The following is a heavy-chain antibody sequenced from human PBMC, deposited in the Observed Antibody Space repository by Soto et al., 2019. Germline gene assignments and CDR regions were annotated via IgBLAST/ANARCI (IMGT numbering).Heavy chain of an antibody. CDR2: IGGSHSHT. Sequence: GGSLRLSCAASGFTFGSYNMNWVRQAPGKGLEWVSAIGGSHSHTYYADSVKGRFTISRDNSKNSLYLQMNSLRADDTAVYYCARDMSGGTYNYYYGMDVWGQGTTVTVSS. D-gene: IGHD1-26*01. CDR1: GFTFGSYN. CDR3: ARDMSGGTYNYYYGMDV. J-gene: IGHJ6*02. V-gene: IGHV3-23*01.